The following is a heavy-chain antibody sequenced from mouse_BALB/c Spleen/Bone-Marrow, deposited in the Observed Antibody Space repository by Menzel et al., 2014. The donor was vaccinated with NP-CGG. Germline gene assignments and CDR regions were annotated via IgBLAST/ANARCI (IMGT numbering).Heavy chain of an antibody. CDR2: IDPANGNT. V-gene: IGHV14-3*02. D-gene: IGHD2-4*01. CDR1: GFNIKDTY. J-gene: IGHJ3*01. CDR3: ARWGITTGFAY. Sequence: VQLQQSGAELVKPGASVKLSCTASGFNIKDTYMHWVKQRLEQGLEWIGRIDPANGNTKYDPKFQGKATITADTSSNTAYLQLSSLTSEDTAVYYCARWGITTGFAYWGQGTLVTVSA.